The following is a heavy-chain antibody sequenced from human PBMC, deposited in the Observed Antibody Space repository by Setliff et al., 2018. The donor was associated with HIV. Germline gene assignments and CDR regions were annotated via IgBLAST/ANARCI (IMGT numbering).Heavy chain of an antibody. CDR2: ISPYNGHT. CDR1: GYTFTSYG. J-gene: IGHJ5*02. Sequence: VASVKVSCKASGYTFTSYGIGWVRQAPGQGLEWMGWISPYNGHTNYAQKLQGRVTMTTDTSTSTTYMELTSLRSDETAVYYCARWSCGRATCYDSPYNWFDPWGQGTLVTVSS. D-gene: IGHD2-2*01. V-gene: IGHV1-18*01. CDR3: ARWSCGRATCYDSPYNWFDP.